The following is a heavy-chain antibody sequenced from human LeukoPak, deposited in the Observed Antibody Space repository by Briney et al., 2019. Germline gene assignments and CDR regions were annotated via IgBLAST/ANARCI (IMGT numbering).Heavy chain of an antibody. Sequence: ASVKVSCKASGYTFTTYAIHWVRQAPGQRLEWMGWINTGNGNTKYSRKFQGRATITRDTSASTAYMELSSLRSEDTALYYCAKDEGGRGGSYFYYWGLGTRVTVSS. CDR2: INTGNGNT. J-gene: IGHJ4*02. CDR1: GYTFTTYA. V-gene: IGHV1-3*04. D-gene: IGHD1-26*01. CDR3: AKDEGGRGGSYFYY.